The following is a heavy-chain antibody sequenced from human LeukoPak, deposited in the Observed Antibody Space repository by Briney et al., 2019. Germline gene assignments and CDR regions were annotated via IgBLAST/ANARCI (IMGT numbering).Heavy chain of an antibody. CDR2: IYYSGST. D-gene: IGHD6-13*01. J-gene: IGHJ4*02. CDR1: GGSISSYY. CDR3: ASEANPHGDWSSSVEGFDY. V-gene: IGHV4-39*01. Sequence: SETLSLTCTVSGGSISSYYWGWIRQPPGKGLEWIGSIYYSGSTYYNPSLKSRVTISVDTSKNQFSLKLSSVTAADTAVYYCASEANPHGDWSSSVEGFDYWGQGTLVTVSS.